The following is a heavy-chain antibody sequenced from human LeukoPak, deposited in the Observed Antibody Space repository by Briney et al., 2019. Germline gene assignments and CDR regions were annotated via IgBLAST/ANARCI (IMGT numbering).Heavy chain of an antibody. V-gene: IGHV3-30-3*01. Sequence: GKSLRLSCAASGFAFSSYAINWVRQAPAKGLEWVAVISYDGTKKNYADSEKGRFTISRDSSKNTVYLEMNSLRGEDTAVYYCARDPEHYGSGSYLDYWGQGSLVTVCS. CDR3: ARDPEHYGSGSYLDY. CDR1: GFAFSSYA. CDR2: ISYDGTKK. D-gene: IGHD3-10*01. J-gene: IGHJ4*02.